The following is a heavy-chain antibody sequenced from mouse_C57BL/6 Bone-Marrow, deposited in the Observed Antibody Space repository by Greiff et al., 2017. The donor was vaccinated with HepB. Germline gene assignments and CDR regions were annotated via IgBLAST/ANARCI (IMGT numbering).Heavy chain of an antibody. J-gene: IGHJ4*01. V-gene: IGHV1-59*01. Sequence: QVQLKQPGAELVRPGTSVKLSCKASGYTFTSYWMHWVKQRPGQGLEWIGVIDPSDSYTNYNQKFKGKATLTVDTSSSTAYMQLSSLTSEDSAVYYCARGGIYYDYDGPYYYAMDYWGQGTSVTVSS. D-gene: IGHD2-4*01. CDR3: ARGGIYYDYDGPYYYAMDY. CDR1: GYTFTSYW. CDR2: IDPSDSYT.